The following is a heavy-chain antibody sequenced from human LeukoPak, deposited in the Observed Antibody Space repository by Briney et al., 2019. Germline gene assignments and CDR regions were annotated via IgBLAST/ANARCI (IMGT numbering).Heavy chain of an antibody. Sequence: PSETLSLTCTVSGGSISSGGYYWSWIRQHPGKGLEWIGYICYSGSTYYNPSLKSRVTISVDTSKNQFSLKLSSVTAADTAVYYCAPLVRVTGAFDIWGQGTMVTVSS. D-gene: IGHD6-13*01. CDR2: ICYSGST. J-gene: IGHJ3*02. V-gene: IGHV4-31*03. CDR1: GGSISSGGYY. CDR3: APLVRVTGAFDI.